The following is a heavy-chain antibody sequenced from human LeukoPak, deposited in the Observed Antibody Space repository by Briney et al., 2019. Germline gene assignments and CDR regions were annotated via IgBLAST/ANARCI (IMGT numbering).Heavy chain of an antibody. V-gene: IGHV3-49*04. CDR2: IRSKAYGGTT. D-gene: IGHD4-17*01. CDR1: GFTFGDYF. CDR3: SRDYGAYVGAFDI. Sequence: GRSLTLSCTVAGFTFGDYFMSWVRQAPGEGLEWVGLIRSKAYGGTTEYAAAVKDRFTISRDDSKSTAYLQMNSLDPEDTAVYYCSRDYGAYVGAFDIWGQGTMVTVSS. J-gene: IGHJ3*02.